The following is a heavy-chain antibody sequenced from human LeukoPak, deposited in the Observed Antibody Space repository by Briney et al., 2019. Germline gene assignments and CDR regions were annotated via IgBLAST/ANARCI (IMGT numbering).Heavy chain of an antibody. D-gene: IGHD3-22*01. CDR1: GGSISSSSYY. CDR2: IYTNGST. CDR3: ARASYSYDINGWVPFDY. Sequence: SETLSLTCTVSGGSISSSSYYWGWIRQPPGKGLEWIGRIYTNGSTNYNPSLKSRVTISGDTSKNQFSLRLSSVTAADTAVYYCARASYSYDINGWVPFDYWGQGTLVTVSS. V-gene: IGHV4-61*02. J-gene: IGHJ4*02.